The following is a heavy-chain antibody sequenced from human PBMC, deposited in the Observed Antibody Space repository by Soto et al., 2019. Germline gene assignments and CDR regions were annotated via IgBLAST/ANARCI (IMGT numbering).Heavy chain of an antibody. D-gene: IGHD3-22*01. Sequence: SETLSLTCTVSGGSISSSNWWSWVRQPPGKGLEWIGYIYYSGSTNYNPSLKSRVTISVDTSKNQFSLKLSSVTAADTAVYYCARDLLYYDSSGFDYWGQGTLVTVSS. V-gene: IGHV4-4*02. CDR2: IYYSGST. CDR3: ARDLLYYDSSGFDY. CDR1: GGSISSSNW. J-gene: IGHJ4*02.